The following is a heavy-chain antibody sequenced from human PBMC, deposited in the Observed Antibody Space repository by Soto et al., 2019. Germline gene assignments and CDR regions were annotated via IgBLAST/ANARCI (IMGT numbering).Heavy chain of an antibody. CDR3: AANWNFGLNF. CDR2: ISSSLGHT. D-gene: IGHD1-1*01. V-gene: IGHV3-11*03. J-gene: IGHJ4*02. Sequence: VGSLRLSCVASGFDFSDFHISWVRQAPGKGLEWISYISSSLGHTDYAESVKGRFTISRDNAKSSVFLEMSDLRSDDTAVYYCAANWNFGLNFWGQGTLVTVSS. CDR1: GFDFSDFH.